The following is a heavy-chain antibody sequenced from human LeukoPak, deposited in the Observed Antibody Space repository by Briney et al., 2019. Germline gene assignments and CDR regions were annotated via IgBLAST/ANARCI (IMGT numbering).Heavy chain of an antibody. Sequence: SETLSLTCTVSGGSISSYFWSWIRRPPGKGLEWIGYIYYSGSTNYNPSLKSRVTISVDTSKNQFSLKLSSVTAADTAVYYCASARLGSGLEGAFDIWGQGTMVTVSS. J-gene: IGHJ3*02. CDR3: ASARLGSGLEGAFDI. CDR1: GGSISSYF. V-gene: IGHV4-59*01. CDR2: IYYSGST. D-gene: IGHD6-25*01.